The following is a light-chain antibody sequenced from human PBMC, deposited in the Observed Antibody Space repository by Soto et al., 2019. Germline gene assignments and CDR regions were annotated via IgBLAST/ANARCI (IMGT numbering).Light chain of an antibody. CDR2: GAS. V-gene: IGKV3-15*01. CDR3: HQYYKWPLT. CDR1: QSVSSK. Sequence: EMVLTQSQATLSVSPGERATLSCRASQSVSSKLAWYQQKPGQAPRLLIYGASTRATGIPARFSGSGSGTDFTLTISSLLSEDFTVYYCHQYYKWPLTFGGGTKVDIK. J-gene: IGKJ4*01.